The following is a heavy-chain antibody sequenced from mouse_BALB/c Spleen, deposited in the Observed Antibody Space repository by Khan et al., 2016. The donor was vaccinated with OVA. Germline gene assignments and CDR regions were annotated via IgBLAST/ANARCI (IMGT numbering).Heavy chain of an antibody. J-gene: IGHJ1*01. D-gene: IGHD2-14*01. CDR1: GSTFTNYG. CDR2: INTYTGEP. V-gene: IGHV9-3-1*01. Sequence: QIQLVQSGPELKKPGETVRISCKASGSTFTNYGMSWVKQAPGKGLKWMGWINTYTGEPTYADDFTGRFALSLETSASTAYLQINNLKTEDTAKYFYARKNYRYDRYFDVWGAGTAVTVSS. CDR3: ARKNYRYDRYFDV.